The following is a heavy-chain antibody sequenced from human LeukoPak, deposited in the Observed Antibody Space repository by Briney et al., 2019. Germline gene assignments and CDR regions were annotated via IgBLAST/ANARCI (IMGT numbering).Heavy chain of an antibody. CDR3: ASVESSGYYYYFDY. CDR2: IYHSGST. J-gene: IGHJ4*02. Sequence: KTSETLSLTCAVSGGSISSGGYSWSWIRQPPGKGLEWIGYIYHSGSTYYNPSLKSRVTISVDRSKNQFSLKLSSVTAADTAVYYCASVESSGYYYYFDYWGQGTLVTVSS. CDR1: GGSISSGGYS. D-gene: IGHD3-22*01. V-gene: IGHV4-30-2*01.